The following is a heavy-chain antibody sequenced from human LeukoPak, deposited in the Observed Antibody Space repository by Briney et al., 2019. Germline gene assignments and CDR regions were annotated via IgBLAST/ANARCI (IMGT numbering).Heavy chain of an antibody. D-gene: IGHD2-2*01. J-gene: IGHJ1*01. V-gene: IGHV3-74*01. CDR1: GFTFSSYW. CDR3: ARPPNPSSTSWPEYFQH. Sequence: GGSLRLSCAASGFTFSSYWMHWVRQAPGKGLVWVSRINTDGSSTSYADSVKGRFTISRDNAKNTLYLQMNSLRAEDTAVYYCARPPNPSSTSWPEYFQHWGQGTLVTVSS. CDR2: INTDGSST.